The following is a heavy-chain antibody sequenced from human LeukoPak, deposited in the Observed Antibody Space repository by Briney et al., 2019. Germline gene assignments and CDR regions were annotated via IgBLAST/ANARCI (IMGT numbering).Heavy chain of an antibody. D-gene: IGHD3-10*01. J-gene: IGHJ4*02. CDR2: IYYSGTT. V-gene: IGHV4-61*08. CDR3: ARADYYGSGTGIDY. Sequence: SETLSLTCTVSGGSISNGDHYWSWIRQPPGKGLEWIGYIYYSGTTNYNPSLKSRVTISVDTSKNQFSLKLSSVTAADTAVYYCARADYYGSGTGIDYWGQGTLVTVSS. CDR1: GGSISNGDHY.